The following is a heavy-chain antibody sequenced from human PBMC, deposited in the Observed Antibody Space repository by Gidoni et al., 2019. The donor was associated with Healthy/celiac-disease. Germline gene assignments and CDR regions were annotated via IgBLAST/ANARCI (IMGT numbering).Heavy chain of an antibody. D-gene: IGHD3-22*01. Sequence: QVQLVESGGGVVQPGRSPRLSCAASGFTSSSYGMHWVRQAPGKGLEWVAVISYDGSNKYYADSVKGRFTISRDNSKNTLYLQMNSLRAEDTAVYYCAKDDGYYDSSGYAFDIWGQGTMVTVSS. V-gene: IGHV3-30*18. CDR2: ISYDGSNK. J-gene: IGHJ3*02. CDR1: GFTSSSYG. CDR3: AKDDGYYDSSGYAFDI.